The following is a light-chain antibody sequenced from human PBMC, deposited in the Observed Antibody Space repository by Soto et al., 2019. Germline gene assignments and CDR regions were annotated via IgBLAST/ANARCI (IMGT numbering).Light chain of an antibody. Sequence: QSVLTQPPSASGAPGQTVTISCSGSSSNIGSHTVNWYQHLPGTAPKLLIYSNTQRPLGVPVRFSGSKSGTSASLAISGLQSEDEAEYYCAAWDDRLDVFGTGTKVTVL. CDR1: SSNIGSHT. CDR3: AAWDDRLDV. CDR2: SNT. J-gene: IGLJ1*01. V-gene: IGLV1-44*01.